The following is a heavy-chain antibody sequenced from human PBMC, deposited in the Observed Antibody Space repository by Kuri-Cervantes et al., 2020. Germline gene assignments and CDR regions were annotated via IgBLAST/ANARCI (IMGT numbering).Heavy chain of an antibody. Sequence: ETLSLTCAASGFTFSSYSMNWVRQAPGKGLEWVSYISSSSSTIYYADSVKGRFTISRDNAKNSLYLQMNSLRDEDTAVYYCARVAYDILRGWFDPWGQGTLVTVSS. J-gene: IGHJ5*02. CDR1: GFTFSSYS. CDR3: ARVAYDILRGWFDP. V-gene: IGHV3-48*02. CDR2: ISSSSSTI. D-gene: IGHD3-9*01.